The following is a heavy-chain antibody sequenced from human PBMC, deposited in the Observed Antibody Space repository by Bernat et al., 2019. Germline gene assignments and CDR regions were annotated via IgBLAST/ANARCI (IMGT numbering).Heavy chain of an antibody. CDR3: ARPIDWNYTQVATIKGAFDY. Sequence: QVQLVQSGAEVKKPGSSVKVSCKASGGTFSSYAISWVRQAPGQGLEWMGGIIPIFGIANYAQKFQGRVTITADKSTSTAYMELSSLRSEDTAVYYCARPIDWNYTQVATIKGAFDYWGQGTLVTVSS. CDR1: GGTFSSYA. J-gene: IGHJ4*02. CDR2: IIPIFGIA. D-gene: IGHD5-12*01. V-gene: IGHV1-69*17.